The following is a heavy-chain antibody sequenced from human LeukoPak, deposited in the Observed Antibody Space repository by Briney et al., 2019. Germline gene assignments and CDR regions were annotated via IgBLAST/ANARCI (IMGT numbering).Heavy chain of an antibody. D-gene: IGHD3-10*01. CDR3: AREGVSLFDY. Sequence: LRLSCAASGFTFSDYYMSWIRQAPGKGLEWIGEINHSGSTNYNPSLKSRVTISVDTSKNQFSLKLSSVTAADTAVYYCAREGVSLFDYWGQGTLVTVSS. CDR2: INHSGST. J-gene: IGHJ4*02. V-gene: IGHV4-34*01. CDR1: GFTFSDYY.